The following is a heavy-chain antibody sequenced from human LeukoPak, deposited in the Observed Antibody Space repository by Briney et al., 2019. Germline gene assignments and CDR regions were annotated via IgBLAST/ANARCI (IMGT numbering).Heavy chain of an antibody. CDR2: IYTSGST. V-gene: IGHV4-4*07. D-gene: IGHD3-10*01. CDR1: GGSISSYY. J-gene: IGHJ6*03. Sequence: PSETLSLTCTVSGGSISSYYWSWIRQPAGKGLEWIGRIYTSGSTNYNPSLKSRVTISVDKSKNQFSLKLSSVTAADTAVYYCARNYYGSGSRAGYYYMDVWGKGTTVTVSS. CDR3: ARNYYGSGSRAGYYYMDV.